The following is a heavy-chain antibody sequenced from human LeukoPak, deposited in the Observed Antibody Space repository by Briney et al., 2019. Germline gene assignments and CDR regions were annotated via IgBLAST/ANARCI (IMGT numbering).Heavy chain of an antibody. Sequence: PGGSLRLSCAASGFTFSSYGMHWVRQAPGKGLERVAVISYDGSNKYYADSVKGRFTISRDNSKNTLYLQMNSLRAEDTAVYYCAKAYFDAFDIWGQGTMVTVSS. CDR3: AKAYFDAFDI. CDR2: ISYDGSNK. J-gene: IGHJ3*02. V-gene: IGHV3-30*18. CDR1: GFTFSSYG. D-gene: IGHD2/OR15-2a*01.